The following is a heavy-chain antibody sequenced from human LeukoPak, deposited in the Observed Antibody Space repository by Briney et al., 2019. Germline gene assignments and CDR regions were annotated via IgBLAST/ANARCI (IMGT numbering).Heavy chain of an antibody. V-gene: IGHV4-59*12. CDR3: ARGRISPTLYYYYYYMDV. D-gene: IGHD2-15*01. CDR2: IYYSGST. J-gene: IGHJ6*03. CDR1: GGSISSYY. Sequence: SETLSLTCTVSGGSISSYYWSWIRQPPGKGLEWIGYIYYSGSTNYNPSLKSRVTISVDTSKNQFSLKLSSVTAADTAVYYCARGRISPTLYYYYYYMDVWGKGTTVTVSS.